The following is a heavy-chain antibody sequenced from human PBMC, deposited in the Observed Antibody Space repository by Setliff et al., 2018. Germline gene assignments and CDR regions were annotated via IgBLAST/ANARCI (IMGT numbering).Heavy chain of an antibody. CDR2: TRYDGSNK. CDR3: AKDMAGGFPYYFDY. J-gene: IGHJ4*02. Sequence: AGGSLRLSCAASGFTFSDYGMHWVRQAPGKGLEWVAFTRYDGSNKYYADSVKGRFTISRDNSKNTLYLQMSSLRAEDTAVYYCAKDMAGGFPYYFDYWGQGTLVTVSS. D-gene: IGHD3-10*01. V-gene: IGHV3-30*02. CDR1: GFTFSDYG.